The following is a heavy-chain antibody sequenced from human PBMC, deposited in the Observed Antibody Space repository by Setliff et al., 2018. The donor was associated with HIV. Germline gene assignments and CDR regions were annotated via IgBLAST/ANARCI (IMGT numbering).Heavy chain of an antibody. V-gene: IGHV4-59*01. Sequence: PSETLSLTCTVSGGSISSYYWSWIRQPPGKGLEWIGYIYYSGSTNYNPSLKSRVTISVDTSKNQFSLKLSSVTAADTAVYYCARDESTAIDAFDIWGQGTMVTVSS. D-gene: IGHD5-18*01. CDR3: ARDESTAIDAFDI. CDR1: GGSISSYY. CDR2: IYYSGST. J-gene: IGHJ3*02.